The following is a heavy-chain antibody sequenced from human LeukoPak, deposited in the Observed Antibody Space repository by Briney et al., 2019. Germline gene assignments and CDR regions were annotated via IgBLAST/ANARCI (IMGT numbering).Heavy chain of an antibody. CDR2: IKQDGSKK. CDR1: GFPFSSYW. Sequence: GGSLRLSCVASGFPFSSYWMTWVRQAPGKGLEWVANIKQDGSKKSYVDSVKGRFTNSRDNAKNSLYLQMNSLRAEDTAIYYCTRVGYIDEGIDYWGQGTLVTASS. CDR3: TRVGYIDEGIDY. V-gene: IGHV3-7*04. D-gene: IGHD5-12*01. J-gene: IGHJ4*02.